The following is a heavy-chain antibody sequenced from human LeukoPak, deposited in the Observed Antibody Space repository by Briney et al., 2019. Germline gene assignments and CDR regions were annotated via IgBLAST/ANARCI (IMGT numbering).Heavy chain of an antibody. D-gene: IGHD6-6*01. CDR1: DYTFTTYG. CDR3: ARGSSIAALW. J-gene: IGHJ4*02. CDR2: ISAYNGNT. Sequence: ASVKVTCKASDYTFTTYGISWVRQAPGQGLAWMGWISAYNGNTNYAQKLQGRVTMTTDTSTSTAYMELRSLRSDDTAVYYCARGSSIAALWWGQGTLVTVSS. V-gene: IGHV1-18*01.